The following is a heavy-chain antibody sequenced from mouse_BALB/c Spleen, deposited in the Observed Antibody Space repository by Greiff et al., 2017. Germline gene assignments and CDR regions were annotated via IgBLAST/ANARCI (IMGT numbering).Heavy chain of an antibody. CDR2: INPSTGYT. D-gene: IGHD1-1*01. Sequence: LQESGAELAKPGASVKMSCKASGYTFTSYWMHWVKQRPGQGLEWIGYINPSTGYTEYNQKFKDKATLTADKSSSTAYMQLSSLTSEDSAVYYCARRGSSYFDAMDYWGQGTSVTVSS. V-gene: IGHV1-7*01. CDR1: GYTFTSYW. CDR3: ARRGSSYFDAMDY. J-gene: IGHJ4*01.